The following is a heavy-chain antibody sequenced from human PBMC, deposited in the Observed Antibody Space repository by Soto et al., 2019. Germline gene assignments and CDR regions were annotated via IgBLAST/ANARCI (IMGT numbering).Heavy chain of an antibody. J-gene: IGHJ1*01. CDR1: GGTFSSYI. CDR2: IIPIFGTA. V-gene: IGHV1-69*12. CDR3: VGLRQEYFQH. Sequence: QVQLVQSGAEVKKPGSSVKVSCKASGGTFSSYIISWVRQAPGQGLEWMGGIIPIFGTANHAQKFQGRVTITADESTSKAYMELSSLRSEDTAVYYCVGLRQEYFQHWGQGTLVTVSS. D-gene: IGHD5-18*01.